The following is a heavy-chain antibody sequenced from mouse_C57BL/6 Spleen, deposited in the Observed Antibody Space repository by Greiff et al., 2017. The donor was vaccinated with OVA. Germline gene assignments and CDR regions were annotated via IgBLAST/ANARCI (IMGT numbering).Heavy chain of an antibody. D-gene: IGHD1-1*01. CDR1: GFTFSDYG. V-gene: IGHV5-17*01. CDR3: ARDYYYGLGAMDY. Sequence: EVQGVESGGGLVKPGGSLKLSCADSGFTFSDYGMHWVRQAPEKGLEWVAYISSGSSTIYYADTVKGRFTISRDNAKNTLFLQMTSLRSEDTAMYYCARDYYYGLGAMDYWGQGTSVTVSS. J-gene: IGHJ4*01. CDR2: ISSGSSTI.